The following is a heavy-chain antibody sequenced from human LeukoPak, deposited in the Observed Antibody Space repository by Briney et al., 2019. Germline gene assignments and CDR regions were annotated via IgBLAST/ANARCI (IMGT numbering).Heavy chain of an antibody. D-gene: IGHD3-10*01. CDR1: GYTFTVYY. Sequence: ASVTVSCTYSGYTFTVYYMHWVRQAPGQGQEWMGWINPNSGGTNYAQKYQCRVTMTRDTSNSTAYMELSRLRSDDTAVYYCARDRIGRFGELLNWFDHWGQGTLVTVSS. V-gene: IGHV1-2*02. CDR2: INPNSGGT. CDR3: ARDRIGRFGELLNWFDH. J-gene: IGHJ5*02.